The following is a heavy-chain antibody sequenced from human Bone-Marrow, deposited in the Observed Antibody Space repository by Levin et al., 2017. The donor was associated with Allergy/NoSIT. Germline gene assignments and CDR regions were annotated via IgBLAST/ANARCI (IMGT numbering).Heavy chain of an antibody. D-gene: IGHD1-14*01. CDR2: ISSSSGTI. CDR3: ARDRTHYQYYGMDV. CDR1: GFTFSDHY. V-gene: IGHV3-11*01. J-gene: IGHJ6*02. Sequence: GGSLRLSCTASGFTFSDHYMSWIRQAPGKGLEWISYISSSSGTIYYADSVKGRFTISRDNAKKSLYLQMDSLRAEDTAVYYCARDRTHYQYYGMDVWGQGTTVTVSS.